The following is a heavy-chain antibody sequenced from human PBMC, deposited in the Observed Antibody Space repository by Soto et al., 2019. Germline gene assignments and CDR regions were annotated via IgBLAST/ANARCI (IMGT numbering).Heavy chain of an antibody. D-gene: IGHD6-13*01. CDR3: ARDRIAAALLNYYGMEV. CDR1: VGSFSLYA. Sequence: VSCNASVGSFSLYAISWVRQAPGQGLEWMGGLIPSLGTVNYAQTFQGRFSISADETTNTAYMELTRLRSEDTAVYYCARDRIAAALLNYYGMEVWGQGTKVTVYS. V-gene: IGHV1-69*01. J-gene: IGHJ6*02. CDR2: LIPSLGTV.